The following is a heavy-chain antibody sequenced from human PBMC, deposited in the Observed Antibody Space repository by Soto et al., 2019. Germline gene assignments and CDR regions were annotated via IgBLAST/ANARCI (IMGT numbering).Heavy chain of an antibody. CDR1: GFTFSSYG. J-gene: IGHJ5*02. D-gene: IGHD5-18*01. Sequence: GGSLRLSCVASGFTFSSYGMHWVRQAPGKGLEWVAVISYDGSNKYYADSVKGRFTISRDNSKNTLYLQMNSLRAEDTAVYYCKVAPSTNSGFDPWGQGTLVTVSS. V-gene: IGHV3-30*03. CDR2: ISYDGSNK. CDR3: KVAPSTNSGFDP.